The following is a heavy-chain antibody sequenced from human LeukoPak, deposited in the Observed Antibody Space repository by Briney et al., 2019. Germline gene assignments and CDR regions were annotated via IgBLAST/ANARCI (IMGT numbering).Heavy chain of an antibody. D-gene: IGHD3-3*01. V-gene: IGHV1-46*03. CDR3: ARAYDFWSGYYKVYFDY. J-gene: IGHJ4*02. CDR1: GYTFTSYY. CDR2: INPSGGST. Sequence: ASVKVSCKASGYTFTSYYMHWVRQAPGQGLEWMGIINPSGGSTGYAQKFQGRVTMTRDTSTSTVYMELSSLRSEDTAVYYCARAYDFWSGYYKVYFDYWGQGTLVTVSS.